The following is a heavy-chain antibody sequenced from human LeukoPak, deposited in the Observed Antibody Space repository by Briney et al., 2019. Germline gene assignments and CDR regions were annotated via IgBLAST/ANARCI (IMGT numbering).Heavy chain of an antibody. CDR2: ISASGGST. D-gene: IGHD6-19*01. Sequence: GGSLRLSCAASGFPFSGYWMDWVRQAPGKGLEWVSGISASGGSTYYADSVKGRFTTSRDNSKNTLYLQMNSLRAEDTAVYYCAKYSSGWCFEYWGQGTLVTVSS. V-gene: IGHV3-23*01. CDR3: AKYSSGWCFEY. J-gene: IGHJ4*02. CDR1: GFPFSGYW.